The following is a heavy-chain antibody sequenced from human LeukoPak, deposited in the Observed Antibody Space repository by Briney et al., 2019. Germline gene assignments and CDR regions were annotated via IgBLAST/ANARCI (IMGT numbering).Heavy chain of an antibody. CDR3: AEDVGTSGNYSPSDY. V-gene: IGHV3-23*01. CDR1: GFTFARHA. J-gene: IGHJ4*02. Sequence: GRSLRLSCAAAGFTFARHATNWVRQAPGKGLEWVSAIRVIGASTYYADSAKGSFTSSRDNSKNTLYLQMDSVSAEATAVYYCAEDVGTSGNYSPSDYWGQGTLVTVSS. CDR2: IRVIGAST. D-gene: IGHD3-10*01.